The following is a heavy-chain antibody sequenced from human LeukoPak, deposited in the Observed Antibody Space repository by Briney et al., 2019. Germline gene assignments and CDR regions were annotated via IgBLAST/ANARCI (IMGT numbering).Heavy chain of an antibody. J-gene: IGHJ4*02. CDR3: AGRNYYYGSGTYYLSEYYFDY. CDR2: ISSGSGTI. D-gene: IGHD3-10*01. V-gene: IGHV3-48*04. CDR1: GFTFSSYT. Sequence: GGSLRLSCAASGFTFSSYTMNWVRQAPGKGLEWVSYISSGSGTIYYADSVKGRFTISRDNAKNSLYLQMNSLRAEDTAVYYCAGRNYYYGSGTYYLSEYYFDYWGQGALVTVSS.